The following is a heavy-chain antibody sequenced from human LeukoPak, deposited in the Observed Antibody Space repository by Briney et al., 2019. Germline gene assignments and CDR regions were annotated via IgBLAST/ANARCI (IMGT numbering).Heavy chain of an antibody. Sequence: ASVKVSCKASGYTFTSYYMHWVRQAPGQGLEWMGIINPSGGSTGYAQKFQGRVTMTRDMSTSTVYMELSSLRSEDTAVYYCATYSGYDYAQNYYYYYMDVWGKGTTVTVSS. V-gene: IGHV1-46*01. J-gene: IGHJ6*03. CDR1: GYTFTSYY. CDR2: INPSGGST. D-gene: IGHD5-12*01. CDR3: ATYSGYDYAQNYYYYYMDV.